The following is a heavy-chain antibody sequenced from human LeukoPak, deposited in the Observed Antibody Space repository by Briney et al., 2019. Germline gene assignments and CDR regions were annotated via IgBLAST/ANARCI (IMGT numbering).Heavy chain of an antibody. CDR2: ITTSGGAK. CDR3: VRTRSSGYLTLDY. V-gene: IGHV3-48*01. CDR1: GLTFSSHW. J-gene: IGHJ4*02. D-gene: IGHD3-22*01. Sequence: PGGSLRLSCAASGLTFSSHWMHWVRQAPGKGLEWISYITTSGGAKNYADSVKGRFTISRDNAENSLYLQMSSLRAEDTAVYYCVRTRSSGYLTLDYWGQGTLVTVSS.